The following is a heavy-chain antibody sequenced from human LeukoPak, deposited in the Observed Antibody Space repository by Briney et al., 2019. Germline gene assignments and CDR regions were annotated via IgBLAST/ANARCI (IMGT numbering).Heavy chain of an antibody. CDR2: IFYSGST. V-gene: IGHV4-59*05. D-gene: IGHD3-22*01. Sequence: PSETLSLTCTVSGGSISSYYWSWIRQPAGKGLEWIGGIFYSGSTYYNPSLKSRVTISVDTSKNQFSLKLSSVTAADTAVYYCARLIYYYDSNAYHQPYYFDYWGQGTLVTVSS. CDR1: GGSISSYY. CDR3: ARLIYYYDSNAYHQPYYFDY. J-gene: IGHJ4*02.